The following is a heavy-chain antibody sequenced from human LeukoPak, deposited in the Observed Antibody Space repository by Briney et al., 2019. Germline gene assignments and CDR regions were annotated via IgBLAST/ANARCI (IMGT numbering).Heavy chain of an antibody. Sequence: GGSLRLSCAVSGFSLSRNAMTWVRQAPGKGLQWISSISISGDATDYEDSVKGRFTIYRDISKNTLYLQMNSLRVDDTAVYYCAKARNYFDYWGQGTLVTVSS. CDR2: ISISGDAT. V-gene: IGHV3-23*01. CDR3: AKARNYFDY. CDR1: GFSLSRNA. J-gene: IGHJ4*02.